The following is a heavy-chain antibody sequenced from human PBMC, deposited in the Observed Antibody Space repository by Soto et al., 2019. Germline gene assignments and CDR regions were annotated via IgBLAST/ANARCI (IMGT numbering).Heavy chain of an antibody. CDR3: ARRGRGSRWSSISLSYGMDV. CDR1: GGSISSSSYY. CDR2: IYYSGST. Sequence: QLQLQESGPGLVKPSETLSLTCTVSGGSISSSSYYWGWIRQPPGKGLEWIGSIYYSGSTYYNPSLKRRVNISVDTSKNQFSLKLSSVTAADTAVYYCARRGRGSRWSSISLSYGMDVWGQGTTVTVSS. D-gene: IGHD6-13*01. J-gene: IGHJ6*02. V-gene: IGHV4-39*01.